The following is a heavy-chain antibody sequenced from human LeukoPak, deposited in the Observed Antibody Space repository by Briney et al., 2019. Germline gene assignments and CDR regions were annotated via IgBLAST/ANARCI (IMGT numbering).Heavy chain of an antibody. CDR2: IYYSGST. CDR3: ARGYCSSTSCYLSAFDI. J-gene: IGHJ3*02. D-gene: IGHD2-2*01. Sequence: SETLSLTCALSGGSIKNYYWSWIRQPPGKGLEWIGYIYYSGSTNYNPSLKSRVTISVDTSKNQFSLKLSSVTAADTAVYYCARGYCSSTSCYLSAFDIWGQGTMVTVSS. V-gene: IGHV4-59*08. CDR1: GGSIKNYY.